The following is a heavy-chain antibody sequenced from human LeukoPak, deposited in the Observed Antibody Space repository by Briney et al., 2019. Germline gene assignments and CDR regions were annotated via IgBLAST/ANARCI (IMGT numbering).Heavy chain of an antibody. CDR3: AREGSGASFVDY. V-gene: IGHV1-3*01. D-gene: IGHD2-15*01. Sequence: ASVKVSCKASGYSLTSYAMHWVRQAPGQGLEWMGRIHAGNGNTKYSEKFQGRLTITRDTSASTGYMEMSSLRWEDTAVYYCAREGSGASFVDYWGQGTLVTVSS. CDR2: IHAGNGNT. CDR1: GYSLTSYA. J-gene: IGHJ4*02.